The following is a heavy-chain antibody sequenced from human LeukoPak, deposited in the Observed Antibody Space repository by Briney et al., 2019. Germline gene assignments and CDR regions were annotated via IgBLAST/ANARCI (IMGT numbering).Heavy chain of an antibody. CDR3: ARDRYSSPIRYYFDY. CDR1: GFTFSSYA. CDR2: ISGSGGST. J-gene: IGHJ4*02. Sequence: GGSLRLSCAASGFTFSSYAMSWVRQAPGKGLEWVSAISGSGGSTNCADSVKGRFTISRDNSKNTLYLQMNSLRAEDTAVYYCARDRYSSPIRYYFDYWGQGTLVTVSS. V-gene: IGHV3-23*01. D-gene: IGHD6-19*01.